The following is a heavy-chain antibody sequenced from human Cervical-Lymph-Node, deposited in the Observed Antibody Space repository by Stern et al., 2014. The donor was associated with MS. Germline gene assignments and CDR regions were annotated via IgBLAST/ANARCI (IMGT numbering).Heavy chain of an antibody. V-gene: IGHV1-69*01. CDR1: GGTFSTEK. Sequence: QVQLVQSGSEAKKPGSSVKVPCKGSGGTFSTEKISWVRQAPGQGLEWMGGIIPIVGTADYAQKFQDRLTIIADESTSEVHMELSSLRSEDTGVYYCARLGSGYDSSYLDFWGQGTLVTVSS. J-gene: IGHJ4*02. CDR2: IIPIVGTA. CDR3: ARLGSGYDSSYLDF. D-gene: IGHD5-12*01.